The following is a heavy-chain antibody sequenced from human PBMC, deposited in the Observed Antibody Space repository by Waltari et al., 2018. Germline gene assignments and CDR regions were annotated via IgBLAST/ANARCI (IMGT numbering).Heavy chain of an antibody. CDR1: GFSFRSNP. D-gene: IGHD6-19*01. Sequence: VQLVESGGGLVQPGGSLRLSCSASGFSFRSNPIHWVRQAPGKGRVWVSRINGDGNITTYADSVRGRFTISRDNAKNTLYLQMNSLRAEDTAVYYCARPNSGLDYWGQGTLVTVSS. J-gene: IGHJ4*02. CDR2: INGDGNIT. CDR3: ARPNSGLDY. V-gene: IGHV3-74*01.